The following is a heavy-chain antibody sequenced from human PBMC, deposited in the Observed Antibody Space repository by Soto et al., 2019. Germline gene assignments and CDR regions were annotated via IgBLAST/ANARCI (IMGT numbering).Heavy chain of an antibody. J-gene: IGHJ4*02. CDR1: GFSLSTNGVG. CDR2: IYWDDDK. V-gene: IGHV2-5*02. Sequence: QITLKESGPTLVKPTQTLTLTCIFSGFSLSTNGVGVGWIRQPPEKALEWLALIYWDDDKRYSPSLKSRLTITMDTPDNHVVLTMTNMDPVDTATYYCARVYYYGSGNPYYFGYWGQGTLVTVSS. D-gene: IGHD3-10*01. CDR3: ARVYYYGSGNPYYFGY.